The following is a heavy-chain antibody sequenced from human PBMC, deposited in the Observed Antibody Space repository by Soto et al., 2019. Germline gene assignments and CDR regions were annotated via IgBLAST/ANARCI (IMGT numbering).Heavy chain of an antibody. CDR2: ISGTDDST. CDR1: GFTFSNYA. V-gene: IGHV3-23*01. Sequence: PGGSLRLSXAASGFTFSNYAMSWVRQAPGKGLEWVSSISGTDDSTYYAGSVKGRFTISRDTSKNTLYLRMNSLRAEDTALYYCAKLSHSDSSDVYYWGQGTLVTVSS. J-gene: IGHJ4*02. CDR3: AKLSHSDSSDVYY. D-gene: IGHD4-4*01.